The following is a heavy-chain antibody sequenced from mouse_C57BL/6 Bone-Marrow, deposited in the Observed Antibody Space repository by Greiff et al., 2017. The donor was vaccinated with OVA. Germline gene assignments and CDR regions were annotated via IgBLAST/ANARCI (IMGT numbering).Heavy chain of an antibody. Sequence: EVKLVESGGDLVKPGGSLKLSCAASGFTFSSYGMSWVRQTPDKRLEWVATISSGGSYTYYPDSVKGRFTISRDNAENTLYLQMSSLKSEDTAMYYCARPPDYWGQGTTLTVSS. CDR1: GFTFSSYG. D-gene: IGHD6-1*01. V-gene: IGHV5-6*01. CDR2: ISSGGSYT. CDR3: ARPPDY. J-gene: IGHJ2*01.